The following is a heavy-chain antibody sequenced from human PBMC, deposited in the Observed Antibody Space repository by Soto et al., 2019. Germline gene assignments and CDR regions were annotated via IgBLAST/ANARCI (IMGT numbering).Heavy chain of an antibody. CDR2: MNPNSGNT. D-gene: IGHD2-15*01. CDR3: ARAHTVPYCSGGSCSSRDAFDI. CDR1: GYTFTSYD. Sequence: ASVKVSCKASGYTFTSYDINWVRQATGQGLEWMGWMNPNSGNTGYAQKFQGRVTMTRNTSISTAYMELSSLRSEDTAVYYCARAHTVPYCSGGSCSSRDAFDIWGQGTMVTVSS. J-gene: IGHJ3*02. V-gene: IGHV1-8*01.